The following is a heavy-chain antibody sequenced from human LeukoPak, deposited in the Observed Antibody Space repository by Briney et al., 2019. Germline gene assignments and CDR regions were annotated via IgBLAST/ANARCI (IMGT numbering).Heavy chain of an antibody. J-gene: IGHJ4*02. D-gene: IGHD5/OR15-5a*01. Sequence: PGGSLRLSCAVSGFSFSSFAMHWVRQAPGKGLEWVSGITWNGGNTDYADSVKGRFTISRDNAKNFLYLQMNSLRAEDTALYYCARDRFRVPIDHWGQGTLVTVSS. CDR3: ARDRFRVPIDH. V-gene: IGHV3-20*04. CDR1: GFSFSSFA. CDR2: ITWNGGNT.